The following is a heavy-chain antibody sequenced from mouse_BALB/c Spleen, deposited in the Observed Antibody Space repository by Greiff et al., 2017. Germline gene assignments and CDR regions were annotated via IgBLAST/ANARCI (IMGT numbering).Heavy chain of an antibody. V-gene: IGHV1-80*01. Sequence: QVQLQQSGAELVRPGSSVKISCKASGYAFSSYWMNWVKQRPGQGLEWIGQIYPGDGDTNYNGKFKGKATLTADKSSSTAYMQLSSLTSEDSAVYFCARRVTTVVEWYFDVWGAGTTVTVSS. CDR3: ARRVTTVVEWYFDV. J-gene: IGHJ1*01. CDR2: IYPGDGDT. CDR1: GYAFSSYW. D-gene: IGHD1-1*01.